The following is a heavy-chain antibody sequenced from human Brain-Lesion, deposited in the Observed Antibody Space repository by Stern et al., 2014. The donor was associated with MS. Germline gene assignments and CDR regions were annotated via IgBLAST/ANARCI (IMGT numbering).Heavy chain of an antibody. CDR2: IYYRGST. D-gene: IGHD3-10*01. CDR1: GGSISSSSYY. J-gene: IGHJ4*02. CDR3: AKLWLGELPESPFDY. V-gene: IGHV4-39*01. Sequence: QLQLQESGPGLVKPSETLSLTCTVSGGSISSSSYYWGWIRQPPGKGLEWIGSIYYRGSTYYNPSLKSRVPISMDTSKNQFSLRLSSVTAADTAVYFCAKLWLGELPESPFDYWGQGTLVTVSP.